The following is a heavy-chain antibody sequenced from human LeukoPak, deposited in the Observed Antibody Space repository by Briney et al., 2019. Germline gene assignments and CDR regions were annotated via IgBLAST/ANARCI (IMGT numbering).Heavy chain of an antibody. CDR3: AREYCSSTSCPFDY. D-gene: IGHD2-2*01. CDR2: IIPIFGTA. J-gene: IGHJ4*02. Sequence: ASVKVSCKASGGTFSSYAISWVRQAPGQGLEWMGGIIPIFGTANYAQKFQGRVTITADESTSTAYMELSSLRSDDTAVYYCAREYCSSTSCPFDYWGQGTLVTVSS. V-gene: IGHV1-69*13. CDR1: GGTFSSYA.